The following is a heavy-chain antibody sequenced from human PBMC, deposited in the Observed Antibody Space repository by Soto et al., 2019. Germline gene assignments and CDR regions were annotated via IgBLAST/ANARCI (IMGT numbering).Heavy chain of an antibody. CDR1: SGSISSSNW. CDR2: IYHSGST. Sequence: QVQLQESGPGLVKPSGTLSLTCAVSSGSISSSNWWSWVRQPPGKGLEWIGEIYHSGSTNYNPSLKSRVTISVDKSKNQFSLKLSSVTAADTAVYYCAREWSPRSPSDAFDIWGQGTMVTVSS. V-gene: IGHV4-4*02. J-gene: IGHJ3*02. D-gene: IGHD2-15*01. CDR3: AREWSPRSPSDAFDI.